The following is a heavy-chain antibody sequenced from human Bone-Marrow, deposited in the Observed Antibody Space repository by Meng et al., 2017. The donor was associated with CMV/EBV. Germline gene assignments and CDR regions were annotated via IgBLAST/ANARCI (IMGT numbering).Heavy chain of an antibody. J-gene: IGHJ4*02. CDR2: INHVGYT. CDR3: ARGPYGGTGYYNWFDY. Sequence: GSLRLSCAVYGGSFNHYYWNWLRQPPGKGLEWIGEINHVGYTNSNPSLKSRVTISVDTSRSQFSLKMTSVTAADTAVYYCARGPYGGTGYYNWFDYCAPGMMVTVSS. V-gene: IGHV4-34*01. D-gene: IGHD3-9*01. CDR1: GGSFNHYY.